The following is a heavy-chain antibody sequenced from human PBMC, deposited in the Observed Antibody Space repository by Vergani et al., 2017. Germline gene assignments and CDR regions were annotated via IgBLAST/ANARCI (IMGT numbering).Heavy chain of an antibody. CDR2: INPNSGGT. CDR3: ARSNITIFGVADYYYYGMDV. V-gene: IGHV1-2*02. Sequence: QVQLVQSGAEVKKPGASVKVSCKASGYTFTGYYMHWVRQAPGQGLEWMGWINPNSGGTNYAQKFQGRVTMTRDTSISTAYMELSSLRSEDTAVYYCARSNITIFGVADYYYYGMDVWGQGTTVTVSS. J-gene: IGHJ6*02. CDR1: GYTFTGYY. D-gene: IGHD3-3*01.